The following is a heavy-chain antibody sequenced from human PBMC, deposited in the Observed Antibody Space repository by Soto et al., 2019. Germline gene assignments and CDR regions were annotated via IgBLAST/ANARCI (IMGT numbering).Heavy chain of an antibody. CDR3: ARVTNWFDP. CDR1: GGSISSSSYY. V-gene: IGHV4-39*07. J-gene: IGHJ5*02. CDR2: IYYSGST. Sequence: SETLSLTCTVSGGSISSSSYYWGWIRQPPGKGLEWIGSIYYSGSTYYNPSLKSRVTISVDTSKNQFSLKLSSVTAADTAVYCCARVTNWFDPWGQGTLVTVSS.